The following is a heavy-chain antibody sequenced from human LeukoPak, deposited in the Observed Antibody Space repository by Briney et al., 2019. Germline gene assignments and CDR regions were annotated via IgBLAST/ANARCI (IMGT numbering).Heavy chain of an antibody. Sequence: GGSLRLSCVGSGFTVSSYAMHWVRQATGKGLEWVAVISHDGSNKYYADSVKGRFTISRDNSKNTLYLQMNSLRVEDTAVYYCARSYDSSGYYHFDYWGQGTLVTVSS. CDR1: GFTVSSYA. D-gene: IGHD3-22*01. CDR2: ISHDGSNK. V-gene: IGHV3-30-3*01. CDR3: ARSYDSSGYYHFDY. J-gene: IGHJ4*02.